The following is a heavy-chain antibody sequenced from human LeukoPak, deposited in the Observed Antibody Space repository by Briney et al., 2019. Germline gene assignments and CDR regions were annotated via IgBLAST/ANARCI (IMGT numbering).Heavy chain of an antibody. CDR3: ARARVDTAMVGFDP. D-gene: IGHD5-18*01. V-gene: IGHV4-39*07. CDR2: IYYSGST. Sequence: SETLSLTCTVSGGSISNSHYYWGWIRQPPGKGLEWIGSIYYSGSTYYSPSLKSRVTISVDTSKNQFSLKLSSVTAADTAVYYCARARVDTAMVGFDPWGQGTLVTVSS. CDR1: GGSISNSHYY. J-gene: IGHJ5*02.